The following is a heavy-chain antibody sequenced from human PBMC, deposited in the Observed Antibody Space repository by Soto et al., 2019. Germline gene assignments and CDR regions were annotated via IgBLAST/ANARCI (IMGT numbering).Heavy chain of an antibody. CDR1: GYTLTELS. D-gene: IGHD6-13*01. J-gene: IGHJ5*02. Sequence: GASVKVSCKVSGYTLTELSMHWVRQAPGKGLEWMGGFDPEDGETIYAQKFQGRVTMTEDTSTDTAYMELSSLGSEDTAVYYCATMGIAAAGMVWFDPWGQGTLVTVSS. CDR2: FDPEDGET. CDR3: ATMGIAAAGMVWFDP. V-gene: IGHV1-24*01.